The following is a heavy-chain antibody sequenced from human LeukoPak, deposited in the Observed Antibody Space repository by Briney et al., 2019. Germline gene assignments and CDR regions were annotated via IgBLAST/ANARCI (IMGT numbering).Heavy chain of an antibody. V-gene: IGHV1-8*01. J-gene: IGHJ4*02. CDR2: MNPNSGDT. D-gene: IGHD3-16*01. Sequence: ASVKVSCKASGYTFISYDINWVRQPNGPGHDWVGWMNPNSGDTGYAQKFQGRVTMTRNTSIGTAYVELSSLTSEDTAVYYCVRSLRNSYIDYWGQGTLVAASS. CDR1: GYTFISYD. CDR3: VRSLRNSYIDY.